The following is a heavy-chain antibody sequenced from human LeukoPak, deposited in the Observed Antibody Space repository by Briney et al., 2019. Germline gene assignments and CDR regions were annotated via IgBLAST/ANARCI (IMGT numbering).Heavy chain of an antibody. CDR3: AINSRDGYNHYFDY. CDR2: IYYSRST. J-gene: IGHJ4*02. V-gene: IGHV4-39*07. D-gene: IGHD5-24*01. CDR1: GGSISSSSYY. Sequence: SETLSLTCTVSGGSISSSSYYWGWIRQPPGKGLEWIGSIYYSRSTYYNPSLKTRVTISVDTSKNQFSLKLSSVTAADTAVYYSAINSRDGYNHYFDYWGQGTLVTVSS.